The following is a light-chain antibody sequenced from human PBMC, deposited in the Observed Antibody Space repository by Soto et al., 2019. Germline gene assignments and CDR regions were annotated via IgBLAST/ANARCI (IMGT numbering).Light chain of an antibody. V-gene: IGLV1-51*01. CDR1: SSNIGGNS. Sequence: QSLLTQPPSVSAAPGQKVTISCSGSSSNIGGNSVSWYQQLPGTAPKLLIYDDDKRPSGIPDRFSGSKSGTSATLGITGFRTGDEADYYCGSWDSSLSAYVFGTGTKVTGL. CDR3: GSWDSSLSAYV. CDR2: DDD. J-gene: IGLJ1*01.